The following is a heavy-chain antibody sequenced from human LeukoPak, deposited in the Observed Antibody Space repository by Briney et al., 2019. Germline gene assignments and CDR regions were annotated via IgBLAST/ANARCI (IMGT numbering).Heavy chain of an antibody. CDR2: IRYDGSNK. J-gene: IGHJ4*02. CDR1: GFTFSSYG. Sequence: PGGSLRLSCAASGFTFSSYGMHWVRQAPGKGLEWVAFIRYDGSNKYYADSVKGRFTISRDNSKNTLYLQMNSLRAEDTAVYYCAKEEGFKYYGSGSYYNRSIEYWGQGTLVTVSS. V-gene: IGHV3-30*02. CDR3: AKEEGFKYYGSGSYYNRSIEY. D-gene: IGHD3-10*01.